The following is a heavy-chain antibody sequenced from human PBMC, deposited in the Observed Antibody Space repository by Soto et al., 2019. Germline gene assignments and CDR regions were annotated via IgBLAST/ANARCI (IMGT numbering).Heavy chain of an antibody. Sequence: SETLSLTCTVSVGSINSGGYYWSWIRQHPGKGLEWIGYIYYSGNTYYNPSLKSRVTISVDTSKNQFSLKLSSVTAADTAVYYCARENNGAGAFDIWGQGTMVTVSS. CDR2: IYYSGNT. J-gene: IGHJ3*02. D-gene: IGHD1-20*01. CDR1: VGSINSGGYY. V-gene: IGHV4-31*03. CDR3: ARENNGAGAFDI.